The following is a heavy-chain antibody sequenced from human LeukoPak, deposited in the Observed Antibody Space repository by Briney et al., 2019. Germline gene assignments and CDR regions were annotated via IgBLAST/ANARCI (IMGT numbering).Heavy chain of an antibody. J-gene: IGHJ6*02. CDR1: GYTFTSYD. D-gene: IGHD3-22*01. CDR3: VNYYYDSSGYYYGMDV. V-gene: IGHV1-8*01. CDR2: MNPNSGNT. Sequence: ASVKVSCKASGYTFTSYDINWVRQATGQGLEWMGWMNPNSGNTGYAQKFQGRVTMTRNTSISTAYMELSSLRSEDTAVHYCVNYYYDSSGYYYGMDVWGQGTTVTVSS.